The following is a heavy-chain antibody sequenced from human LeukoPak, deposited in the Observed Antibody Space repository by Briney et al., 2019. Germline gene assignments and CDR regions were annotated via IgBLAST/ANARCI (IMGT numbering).Heavy chain of an antibody. Sequence: GGSLRLSCAASGFTVSSNYMSWVRQAPGKGLEWVSVIYSGGSTYYADSVKGRFTVSRDNSKNTLYLQMNSLRAEDTAVYYCARDRYYYGSGSLGAFDIWGQGTMVTVSS. V-gene: IGHV3-66*01. CDR1: GFTVSSNY. D-gene: IGHD3-10*01. J-gene: IGHJ3*02. CDR2: IYSGGST. CDR3: ARDRYYYGSGSLGAFDI.